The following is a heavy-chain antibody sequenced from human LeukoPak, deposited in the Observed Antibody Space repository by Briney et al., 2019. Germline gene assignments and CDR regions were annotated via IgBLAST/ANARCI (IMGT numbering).Heavy chain of an antibody. CDR3: AKDSYSKGDF. V-gene: IGHV3-74*01. D-gene: IGHD6-13*01. Sequence: GGSLRLSCAASGFTFSSYWMHWVRQAPGKGLVWVARIDTDGSITNYAESVKGRFTISRDNAENSLYLQMNSLRAEDTAVYYCAKDSYSKGDFWGQGVLVTVSS. J-gene: IGHJ4*02. CDR1: GFTFSSYW. CDR2: IDTDGSIT.